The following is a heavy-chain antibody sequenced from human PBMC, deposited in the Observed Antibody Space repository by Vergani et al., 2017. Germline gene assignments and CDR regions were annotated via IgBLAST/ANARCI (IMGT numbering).Heavy chain of an antibody. J-gene: IGHJ6*03. CDR3: ARADEGYCSSTTCFFYYMDV. CDR1: GGTFGTYG. V-gene: IGHV1-69*01. Sequence: QVQLVQSGAEVKKPGSSVKVSCKASGGTFGTYGFNWVRQAPGQGLEWVGGIFPIYGIANYGRKFQGRVTITADEATSKLYMELGGLRSDDTAVYYCARADEGYCSSTTCFFYYMDVWGKGTTVTVSS. CDR2: IFPIYGIA. D-gene: IGHD2-2*01.